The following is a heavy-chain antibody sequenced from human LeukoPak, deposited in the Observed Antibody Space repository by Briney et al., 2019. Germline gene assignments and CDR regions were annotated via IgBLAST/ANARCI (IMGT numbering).Heavy chain of an antibody. Sequence: KPGGSLRLSCAASGFTFSSYSMNWVRQAPGKGLEWVSSISSSGSYIYYADSVKGRFTISRDNAKNSLYLQMNSLRAEDTAAYYCARDHRDAFDYWGQGTLVTVSS. CDR1: GFTFSSYS. CDR3: ARDHRDAFDY. D-gene: IGHD1-14*01. J-gene: IGHJ4*02. CDR2: ISSSGSYI. V-gene: IGHV3-21*01.